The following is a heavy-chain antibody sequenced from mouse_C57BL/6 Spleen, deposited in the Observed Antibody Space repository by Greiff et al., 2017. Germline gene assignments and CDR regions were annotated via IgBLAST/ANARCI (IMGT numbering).Heavy chain of an antibody. V-gene: IGHV1-26*01. Sequence: VQLQQSGPELVKPWASVKISRKASGYTFTDYYMNWVKPSHGKSLEWIGDINPNNGGTSYNQKFKGKATLTVDKSSSPAYMELRSLTSEDSSVYYSAKGGDDVSWFAYWGQGTLVTVSA. CDR2: INPNNGGT. CDR1: GYTFTDYY. CDR3: AKGGDDVSWFAY. J-gene: IGHJ3*01. D-gene: IGHD2-2*01.